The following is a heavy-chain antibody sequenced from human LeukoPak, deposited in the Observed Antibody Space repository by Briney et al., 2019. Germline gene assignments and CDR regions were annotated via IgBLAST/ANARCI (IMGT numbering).Heavy chain of an antibody. J-gene: IGHJ4*02. CDR3: ARGRYCISSTCSNAGDYFDY. Sequence: ASVKVSCKASGYTFTGYYMHWVRQAPGQGLEWMGWIIAYNGNTNYAQSLRGGVTMTTDSSTSTAYMELRSLTSDDTAVYYCARGRYCISSTCSNAGDYFDYWGQGTLVTVSS. CDR2: IIAYNGNT. CDR1: GYTFTGYY. V-gene: IGHV1-18*04. D-gene: IGHD2-2*01.